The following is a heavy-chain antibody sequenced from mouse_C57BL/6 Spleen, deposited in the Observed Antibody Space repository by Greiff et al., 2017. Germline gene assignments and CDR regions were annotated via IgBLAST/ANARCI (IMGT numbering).Heavy chain of an antibody. CDR1: GYSITSGYY. CDR3: ARDGYPAWFAY. D-gene: IGHD2-2*01. Sequence: EVQRVESGPGLVKPSQSLSLTCSVTGYSITSGYYWNWIRQFPGNKLEWMGYISYDGSNNYNPSLKNRISITRDTSKNQFFLKLNSVTTEDTATYYCARDGYPAWFAYWGQGTLVTVSA. J-gene: IGHJ3*01. V-gene: IGHV3-6*01. CDR2: ISYDGSN.